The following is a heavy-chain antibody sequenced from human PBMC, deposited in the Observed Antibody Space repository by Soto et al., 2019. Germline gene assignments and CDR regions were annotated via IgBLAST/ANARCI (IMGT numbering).Heavy chain of an antibody. CDR2: ISGSGDSA. J-gene: IGHJ4*02. CDR1: GFIFRDYA. Sequence: VQLLESGGGLVQPGGSLRLSCAASGFIFRDYAMNWVRQAPGKGLEWVSDISGSGDSARCADSVKGRFTISRDNSRNTLYLQINSLRVDDTAVYYCGKERRGSGWSVCNFWGQGTLVTVSS. CDR3: GKERRGSGWSVCNF. V-gene: IGHV3-23*01. D-gene: IGHD6-19*01.